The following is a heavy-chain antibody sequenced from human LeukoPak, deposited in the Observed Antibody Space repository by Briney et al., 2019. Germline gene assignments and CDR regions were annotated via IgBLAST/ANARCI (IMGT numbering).Heavy chain of an antibody. CDR3: ARGGPWATFDF. CDR2: IDSYGSRV. Sequence: GGSLRLSCAASGFTFSGYTMNWVRQAPGKGLVWVSRIDSYGSRVSYADSVKGRFTISRDNANNTLFLQMNSLRAEDTALYYCARGGPWATFDFWGQRTLVTVSS. V-gene: IGHV3-74*01. CDR1: GFTFSGYT. D-gene: IGHD1-26*01. J-gene: IGHJ4*02.